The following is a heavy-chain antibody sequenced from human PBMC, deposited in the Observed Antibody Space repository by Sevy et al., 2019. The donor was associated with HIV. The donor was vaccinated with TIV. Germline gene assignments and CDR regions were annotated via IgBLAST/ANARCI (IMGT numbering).Heavy chain of an antibody. V-gene: IGHV3-11*06. J-gene: IGHJ4*02. CDR1: GFTFSDYY. Sequence: GGSLRLSCAASGFTFSDYYMSWIRQAPGKGLEWVSYISSSSSYTNYADSVKGRFTISRDNAKNSLYLQMNSLRAEDTAVYYCAIVDYDGSGSYAIDYWGQGTLVTVSS. CDR2: ISSSSSYT. D-gene: IGHD3-10*01. CDR3: AIVDYDGSGSYAIDY.